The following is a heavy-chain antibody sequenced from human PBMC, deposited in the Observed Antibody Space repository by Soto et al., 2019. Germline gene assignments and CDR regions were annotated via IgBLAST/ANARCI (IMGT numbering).Heavy chain of an antibody. CDR1: GGSISSGGYY. CDR3: AGYENYYDSSGHFDY. CDR2: SYYSGST. J-gene: IGHJ4*02. D-gene: IGHD3-22*01. Sequence: QVQLQESGPGLVKPSQTLSLTCTVSGGSISSGGYYWIWIRQDPGKGLEWIGYSYYSGSTYYNPSLKSRVTISVDTSKNQISLKLSSVTAADTAVYYCAGYENYYDSSGHFDYWGQGTLVTVSS. V-gene: IGHV4-31*03.